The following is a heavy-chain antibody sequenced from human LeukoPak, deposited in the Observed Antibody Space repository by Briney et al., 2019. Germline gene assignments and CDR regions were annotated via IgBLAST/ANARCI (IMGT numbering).Heavy chain of an antibody. V-gene: IGHV4-34*01. Sequence: SETLSLTCAVYGGSFSGYYWSWIRQPPGKGLEWIGEINHSGSTNYNPSLKSRVTISVDTSKTQLSLKLSSVTAADTAVYYCARGAPYIVVVVAATRVGAFDIWGQGTMVTVSS. CDR2: INHSGST. J-gene: IGHJ3*02. CDR1: GGSFSGYY. CDR3: ARGAPYIVVVVAATRVGAFDI. D-gene: IGHD2-15*01.